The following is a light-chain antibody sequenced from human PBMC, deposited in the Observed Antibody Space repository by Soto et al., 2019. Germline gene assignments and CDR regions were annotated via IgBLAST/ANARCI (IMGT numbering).Light chain of an antibody. J-gene: IGLJ2*01. V-gene: IGLV2-14*01. Sequence: QSALTQPASVSGSPGQSITISCTGTSSDIGGYNFVSWYQQYPGKAPKLIIYDVFSRPSGVSNRFSGSKSGNTASLTISGLQAEDEADYYCSSYTSSSTLEVFGGGTKLTVL. CDR3: SSYTSSSTLEV. CDR2: DVF. CDR1: SSDIGGYNF.